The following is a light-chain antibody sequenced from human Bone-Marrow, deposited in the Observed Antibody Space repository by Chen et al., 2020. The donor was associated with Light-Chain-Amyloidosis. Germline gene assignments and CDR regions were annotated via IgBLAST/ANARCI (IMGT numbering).Light chain of an antibody. J-gene: IGLJ1*01. Sequence: QSALTQPASVSGSPGQSIIISCTGTSSDVGGYNFLSWYQQHPGKAPKLMIFDVNNRPSGVSNRFSGSKSDNTASLTISGLQPEDEADYYCTSYTSSNTYVFGTGTEVTVL. CDR1: SSDVGGYNF. CDR3: TSYTSSNTYV. V-gene: IGLV2-14*03. CDR2: DVN.